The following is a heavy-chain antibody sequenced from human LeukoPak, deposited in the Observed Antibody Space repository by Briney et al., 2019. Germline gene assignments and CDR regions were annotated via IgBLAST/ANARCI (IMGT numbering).Heavy chain of an antibody. CDR3: AKSGVVPATMGY. CDR2: IQYDGSDK. V-gene: IGHV3-30*02. Sequence: GGSLRLSCAASGFTFSNYGLQWVRQAPGKGLEWVAFIQYDGSDKYYADSVKGRFTISRDNSKNTLYLQMNSLRAADTAVFYCAKSGVVPATMGYWGQGTLVTVSS. D-gene: IGHD2-2*01. J-gene: IGHJ4*02. CDR1: GFTFSNYG.